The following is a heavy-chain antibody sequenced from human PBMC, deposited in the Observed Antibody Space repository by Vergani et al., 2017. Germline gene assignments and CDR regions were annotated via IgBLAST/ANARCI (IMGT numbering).Heavy chain of an antibody. Sequence: QVQLQESGPGLVKPSGTLCLTCAVSGGSISSSNWWSWVRKPPGKGLEWIGEIYHSGSTNYNPSLKSRVTISVDKSKNQFSLKLSSVTAADTAVYYCARFXTGTTIYYYYGMDVWGQGTTVTVSS. J-gene: IGHJ6*02. CDR2: IYHSGST. CDR1: GGSISSSNW. D-gene: IGHD1-1*01. CDR3: ARFXTGTTIYYYYGMDV. V-gene: IGHV4-4*02.